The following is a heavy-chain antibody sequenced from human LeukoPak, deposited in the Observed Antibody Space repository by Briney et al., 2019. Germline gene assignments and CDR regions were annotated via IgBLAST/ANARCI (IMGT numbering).Heavy chain of an antibody. CDR1: GFSFSSYS. CDR2: ISNSDSTV. D-gene: IGHD6-13*01. J-gene: IGHJ2*01. CDR3: ARDAAAIGTYWYFDL. Sequence: GGSLRLSCAGSGFSFSSYSMNWVRQAPGKGLEWVSYISNSDSTVYYADSVKGRFTISRDNAKLSLFLQMNTLRDEDTAVYYCARDAAAIGTYWYFDLWGRGTLVTVSS. V-gene: IGHV3-48*02.